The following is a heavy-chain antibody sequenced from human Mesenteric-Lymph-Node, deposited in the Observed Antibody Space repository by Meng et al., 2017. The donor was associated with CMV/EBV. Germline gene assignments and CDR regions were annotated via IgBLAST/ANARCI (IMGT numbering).Heavy chain of an antibody. D-gene: IGHD3-3*01. CDR2: ISAYNGNT. Sequence: YTFTSYGISWVRQAPGQGLEWMGWISAYNGNTNYAQKLQGRVTMTTDTSTSTAYMELRSLRSDDTAVYYCAREQDYDFWSGHRYFDYWGQGTLVTVSS. V-gene: IGHV1-18*01. CDR3: AREQDYDFWSGHRYFDY. CDR1: YTFTSYG. J-gene: IGHJ4*02.